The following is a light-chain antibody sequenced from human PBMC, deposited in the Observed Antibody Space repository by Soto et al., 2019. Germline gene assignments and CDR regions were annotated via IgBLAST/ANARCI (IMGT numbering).Light chain of an antibody. Sequence: EIVLTQSPGTLSLSPGERATLSCRASQSVSGSFLAWYQQKPGQAPRLLIYGASSRATGIPDRFSGSGSGTDFTLTISSLEPEDFAVYYCQQYGNSPETFGRGTKVEIK. V-gene: IGKV3-20*01. CDR1: QSVSGSF. CDR3: QQYGNSPET. CDR2: GAS. J-gene: IGKJ1*01.